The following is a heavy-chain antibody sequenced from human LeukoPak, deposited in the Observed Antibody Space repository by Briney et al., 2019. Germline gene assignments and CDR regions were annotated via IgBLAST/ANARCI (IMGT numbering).Heavy chain of an antibody. J-gene: IGHJ5*02. CDR3: ARTWIHEAYNWFDP. V-gene: IGHV1-46*01. Sequence: ASVKVSCKASGYTFTTYYMHWVRQAPGQGLEWMGIINPSGGSTNYAQKFQGRVTLTRDMSTSTVYMELSSLRSEDTAVYYCARTWIHEAYNWFDPWGQGTLVTVSS. D-gene: IGHD5-18*01. CDR2: INPSGGST. CDR1: GYTFTTYY.